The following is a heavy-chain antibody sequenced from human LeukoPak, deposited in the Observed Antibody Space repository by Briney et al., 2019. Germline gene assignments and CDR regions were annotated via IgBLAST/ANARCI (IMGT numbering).Heavy chain of an antibody. D-gene: IGHD6-13*01. CDR2: IRYDGSNK. Sequence: PGGSLRLSCAASGFTFSSYGMHWVRQAPGKGLEWVAFIRYDGSNKYFADSVKGRFTISRDSSKNTLYLQMNSLRAEDTAVYYCARDRGSSSWFDYWGQGTLVTVSS. J-gene: IGHJ4*02. CDR3: ARDRGSSSWFDY. V-gene: IGHV3-30*02. CDR1: GFTFSSYG.